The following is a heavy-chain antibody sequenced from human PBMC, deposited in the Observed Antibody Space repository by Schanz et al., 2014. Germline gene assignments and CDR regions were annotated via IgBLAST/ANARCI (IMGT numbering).Heavy chain of an antibody. D-gene: IGHD7-27*01. CDR3: ARENLNWEAFDI. V-gene: IGHV3-48*04. J-gene: IGHJ3*02. CDR1: GFKFENYA. CDR2: ISRDGTTS. Sequence: EVQLVESGGNLVQPGGSLSLSCAASGFKFENYAMNWVRQAPGKGLEWLSYISRDGTTSYYADSVKGRFTISRDNAKNSLYLEMTSLRGEDTAVYYCARENLNWEAFDIWGQGTVVTVSS.